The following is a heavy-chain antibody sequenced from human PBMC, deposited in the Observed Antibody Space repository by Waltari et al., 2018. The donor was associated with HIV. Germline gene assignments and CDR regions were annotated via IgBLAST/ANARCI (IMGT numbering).Heavy chain of an antibody. CDR2: IYYSGST. CDR3: ARRGTSSSWYGGWFDP. V-gene: IGHV4-39*01. J-gene: IGHJ5*02. CDR1: GGSIRSSSYY. Sequence: QLQLQESGPGLVKPSETLSLTCTVSGGSIRSSSYYWGWIRQPPGKGLEWIGSIYYSGSTYYNPSLKSRVTISVDTSKNQFSLKLSSVTAADTAVYYCARRGTSSSWYGGWFDPWGQGTLVTVSS. D-gene: IGHD6-13*01.